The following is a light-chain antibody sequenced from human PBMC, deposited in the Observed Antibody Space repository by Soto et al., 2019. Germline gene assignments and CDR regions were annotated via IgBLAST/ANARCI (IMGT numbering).Light chain of an antibody. J-gene: IGLJ2*01. CDR3: TSYAGGNNLL. CDR1: SSDVGGNTY. CDR2: DVS. Sequence: QSALTQPPSASGSPGQSVTISCTGTSSDVGGNTYVSCYQQHPGKAPKLMIFDVSYRPSGVPDRFSGSKSGNTASLTVSGLQAEDEADYYCTSYAGGNNLLFGGGTKVTVL. V-gene: IGLV2-8*01.